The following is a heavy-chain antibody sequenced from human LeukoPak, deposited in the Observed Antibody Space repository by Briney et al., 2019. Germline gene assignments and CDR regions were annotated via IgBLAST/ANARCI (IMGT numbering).Heavy chain of an antibody. CDR2: ISGSGGST. CDR3: AKDPVGDSSGWYVYDY. Sequence: GGSLRLSSAASGFTFSSYAMSWVRQAPGKGLEWVSAISGSGGSTYYADSVKGRFTISRDNSKNTLYLQMNSLRAEDTAVYYCAKDPVGDSSGWYVYDYWGQGTLVTVSS. V-gene: IGHV3-23*01. CDR1: GFTFSSYA. D-gene: IGHD6-19*01. J-gene: IGHJ4*02.